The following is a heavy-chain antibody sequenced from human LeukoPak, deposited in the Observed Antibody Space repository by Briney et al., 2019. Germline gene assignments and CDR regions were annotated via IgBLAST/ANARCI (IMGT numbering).Heavy chain of an antibody. CDR1: GFTFSSYV. CDR3: AKSLYYRHTYLPSGSYPFDY. Sequence: GGSLRLSCAASGFTFSSYVMHWVRQAPGKGLEWVAVIWHDGRNKYYADSVKGRFTISRDNSKNTLYLQMNSLRAEDTAVYYCAKSLYYRHTYLPSGSYPFDYWGQGTLVTVSS. CDR2: IWHDGRNK. J-gene: IGHJ4*02. V-gene: IGHV3-33*06. D-gene: IGHD1-26*01.